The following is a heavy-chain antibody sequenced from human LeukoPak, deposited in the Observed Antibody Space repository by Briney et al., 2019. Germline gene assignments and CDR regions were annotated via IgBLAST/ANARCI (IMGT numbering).Heavy chain of an antibody. CDR2: ISGSGGST. J-gene: IGHJ6*02. D-gene: IGHD4-17*01. V-gene: IGHV3-23*01. Sequence: GGSLRLSCAASGFTFSSYAMSWVRQAPGKGLERFSAISGSGGSTYYADSVKGRFTISRDNSKNTLYLQMNSLRAEDTAVYYCACTVTTTVGYYYYGMDVWGQGTTVTVSS. CDR3: ACTVTTTVGYYYYGMDV. CDR1: GFTFSSYA.